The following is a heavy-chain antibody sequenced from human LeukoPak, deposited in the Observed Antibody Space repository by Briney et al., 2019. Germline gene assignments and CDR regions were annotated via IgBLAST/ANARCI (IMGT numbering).Heavy chain of an antibody. CDR2: ISGNGDII. CDR1: GFTFSSYS. V-gene: IGHV3-64*01. D-gene: IGHD3-10*02. CDR3: AELGITMIGGV. Sequence: GGSLRLSCAASGFTFSSYSIHWVRQAPGKGLDYVSAISGNGDIIYYGNSVKGRFTISRDNAKNSLYLQMNSLRAEDTAVYYCAELGITMIGGVWGKGTTVTISS. J-gene: IGHJ6*04.